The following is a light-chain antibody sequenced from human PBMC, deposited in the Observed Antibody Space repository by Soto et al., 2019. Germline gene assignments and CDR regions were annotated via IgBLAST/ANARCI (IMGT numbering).Light chain of an antibody. J-gene: IGKJ4*01. Sequence: EIVLTQSPDTLSLSPGERATLSCRASQSVRSNYLAWYQQKPGQAPRFLIYDASSRATGIPDRFSGSGSGTDFTLTISRLELEDFAVYYCQHYGSTPLTFGGGTKV. CDR1: QSVRSNY. CDR3: QHYGSTPLT. CDR2: DAS. V-gene: IGKV3-20*01.